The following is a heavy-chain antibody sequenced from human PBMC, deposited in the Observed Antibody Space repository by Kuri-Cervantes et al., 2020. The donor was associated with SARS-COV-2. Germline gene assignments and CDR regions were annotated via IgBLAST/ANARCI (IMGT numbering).Heavy chain of an antibody. J-gene: IGHJ6*02. CDR1: RYSFTSYW. CDR2: IDPSDSYT. V-gene: IGHV5-10-1*01. CDR3: ARHDYDSSGYYYVYYGMDV. D-gene: IGHD3-22*01. Sequence: KVSCKGSRYSFTSYWISWVRQMPGKGLGWMGRIDPSDSYTNYSPSFQGHVTISADKSISTAYLQWSSLKASDTAMYYCARHDYDSSGYYYVYYGMDVWGQGTTVTVSS.